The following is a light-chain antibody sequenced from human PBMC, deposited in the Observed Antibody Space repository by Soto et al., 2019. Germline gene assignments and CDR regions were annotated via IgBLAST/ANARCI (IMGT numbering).Light chain of an antibody. Sequence: QCVLTQPGSVSGAPGQSVTISCTGTSSDVGGYNYVSWYQQHPGKAPKLMIYDVSKRPSGVPDRFSGSKSGNTASLTISGLQAEDEADYYCCSYAGSYTFWVFGGGTKVTVL. J-gene: IGLJ3*02. V-gene: IGLV2-11*01. CDR3: CSYAGSYTFWV. CDR2: DVS. CDR1: SSDVGGYNY.